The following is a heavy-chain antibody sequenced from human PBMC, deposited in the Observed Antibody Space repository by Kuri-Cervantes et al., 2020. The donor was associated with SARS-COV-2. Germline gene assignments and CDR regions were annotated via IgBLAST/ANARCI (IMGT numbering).Heavy chain of an antibody. Sequence: GESLKISCAASGFTFSSYAMSWVRQAPGKGLEWVSAISGSGGSTYYADSVKGRFTISRDNSKNTLYLQMNSLRAEDTAVYYCAKGSYQLAYNWFDPWGQGTLVTVSS. CDR3: AKGSYQLAYNWFDP. V-gene: IGHV3-23*01. D-gene: IGHD2-2*01. J-gene: IGHJ5*02. CDR2: ISGSGGST. CDR1: GFTFSSYA.